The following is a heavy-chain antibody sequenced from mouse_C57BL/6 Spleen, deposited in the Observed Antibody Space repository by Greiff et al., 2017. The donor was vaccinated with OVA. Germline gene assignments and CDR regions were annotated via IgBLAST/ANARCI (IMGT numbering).Heavy chain of an antibody. CDR3: ASWGGSSLFDY. D-gene: IGHD1-1*01. V-gene: IGHV1-53*01. J-gene: IGHJ2*01. CDR1: GYTFTSYW. CDR2: INPSNGGT. Sequence: VKLKQPGTELVKPGASVKLSCKASGYTFTSYWMHWVKQRPGQGLEWIGNINPSNGGTNYNEKFKSKATLIVDKSSSTAYMQLSSLTSEDSAVYYCASWGGSSLFDYWGQGTTLTVSS.